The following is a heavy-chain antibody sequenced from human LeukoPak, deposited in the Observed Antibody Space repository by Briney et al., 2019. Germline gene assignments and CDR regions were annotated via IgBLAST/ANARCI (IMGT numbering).Heavy chain of an antibody. Sequence: SETLSLTCTVSGGSISSGAYYWSWVRQLPEKGLDWIGYIGYTGDTYYYPSLRSRVTISIDTSKTQFSLRLSSLTAADTAVYYCARVAAATTNPRFDFWGQGTLVTVSS. CDR1: GGSISSGAYY. V-gene: IGHV4-31*03. D-gene: IGHD1-1*01. CDR2: IGYTGDT. J-gene: IGHJ4*02. CDR3: ARVAAATTNPRFDF.